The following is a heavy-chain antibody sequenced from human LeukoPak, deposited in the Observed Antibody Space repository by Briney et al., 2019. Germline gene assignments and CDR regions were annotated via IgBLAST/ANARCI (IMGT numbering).Heavy chain of an antibody. D-gene: IGHD2-15*01. CDR3: ARPSGYCSGGSCFPFDC. J-gene: IGHJ4*02. V-gene: IGHV3-7*04. CDR1: GFTFSSYW. Sequence: HPGGSLRLSCVASGFTFSSYWMTWVRQAPGKGLEWVANIKQDESEKYYVDSVKGRFTISRDNAKNSLYLQMNSLRAEDTAVYYCARPSGYCSGGSCFPFDCWGQGILVTVSS. CDR2: IKQDESEK.